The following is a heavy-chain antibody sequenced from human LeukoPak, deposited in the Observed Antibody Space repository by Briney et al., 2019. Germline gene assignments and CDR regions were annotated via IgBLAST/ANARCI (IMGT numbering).Heavy chain of an antibody. Sequence: GGSLRLSCAASGFTFSSYEMNWVRQAPGKGLEWGSYISSSGSTIYYADSVKGRFTISRDNAKNSLYLQMNSLRAEDTAVYYCARVADTAVDDYWGQGTLVTVSS. J-gene: IGHJ4*02. CDR1: GFTFSSYE. CDR3: ARVADTAVDDY. D-gene: IGHD5-18*01. V-gene: IGHV3-48*03. CDR2: ISSSGSTI.